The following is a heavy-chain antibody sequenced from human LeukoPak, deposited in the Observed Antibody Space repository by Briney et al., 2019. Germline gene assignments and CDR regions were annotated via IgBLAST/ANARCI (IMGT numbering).Heavy chain of an antibody. V-gene: IGHV4-59*08. CDR2: IYYSGST. J-gene: IGHJ4*02. CDR1: GGSINNYY. Sequence: SETLSLTCTVSGGSINNYYWSWIRQPPGKGLEWIGYIYYSGSTNYNPSLKSRVTISVDTTKNQFSLKLSSVTAADTAVYYCARGGIGRYSYGYTYGSQYYFDYWGQGTLVTVSS. D-gene: IGHD5-18*01. CDR3: ARGGIGRYSYGYTYGSQYYFDY.